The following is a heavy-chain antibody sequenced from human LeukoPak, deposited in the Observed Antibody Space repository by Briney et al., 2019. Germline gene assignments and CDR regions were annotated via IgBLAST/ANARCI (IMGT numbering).Heavy chain of an antibody. Sequence: PSETLSLTCTVSGGSISSYYWSWIRQPPGKGLEWIGYIHYSGSTYYKPSLKSRVTISVDTSKNQFSLKLSSVTVADTAVYYCARDSSSHAFDFWGPGTMVTVSS. CDR2: IHYSGST. CDR1: GGSISSYY. J-gene: IGHJ3*01. CDR3: ARDSSSHAFDF. V-gene: IGHV4-59*01. D-gene: IGHD6-13*01.